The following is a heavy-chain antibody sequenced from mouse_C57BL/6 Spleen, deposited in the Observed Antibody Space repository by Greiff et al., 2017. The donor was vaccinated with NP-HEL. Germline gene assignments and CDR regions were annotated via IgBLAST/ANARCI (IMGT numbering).Heavy chain of an antibody. CDR1: GYTFTSYT. Sequence: VQLQQSGAELARPGASVKMSCKASGYTFTSYTMHWVKQRPGQGLEWIGYINPSSGYTKYNQKFKDKATLTADKSSSTAYMQLSSLTSEDSAVYYCARTPYDPNYCDYWGQGTTLTVSS. CDR2: INPSSGYT. J-gene: IGHJ2*01. CDR3: ARTPYDPNYCDY. D-gene: IGHD2-3*01. V-gene: IGHV1-4*01.